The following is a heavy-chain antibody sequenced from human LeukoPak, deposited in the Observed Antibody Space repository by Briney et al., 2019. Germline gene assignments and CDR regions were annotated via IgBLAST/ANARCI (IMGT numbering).Heavy chain of an antibody. CDR3: ASTYDYDTSGYYPFDY. J-gene: IGHJ4*02. V-gene: IGHV3-74*01. CDR2: INSDGRTT. Sequence: PGGSLRLSCAASGFAFRRYWMHWVRQAPGKGLVWVSHINSDGRTTNYAGSVKGRFTIPRDNAKNTLYLQMNSLRVEDTAVYYCASTYDYDTSGYYPFDYWGQGTLVTVSA. D-gene: IGHD3-22*01. CDR1: GFAFRRYW.